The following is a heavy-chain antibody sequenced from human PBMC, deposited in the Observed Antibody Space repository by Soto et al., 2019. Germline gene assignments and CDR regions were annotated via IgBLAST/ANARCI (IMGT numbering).Heavy chain of an antibody. CDR3: AKDRSQSVPYNWFDP. J-gene: IGHJ5*02. CDR1: GFTFSSYA. V-gene: IGHV3-23*01. D-gene: IGHD6-19*01. CDR2: ISGSGGST. Sequence: GGSLRLSCAASGFTFSSYAMSWVRQAPGKGLEWVSAISGSGGSTYYADSVKGRFTISRDNSKNTLYLQMNSLRAEDTAVYYCAKDRSQSVPYNWFDPWAQGTLVTVSS.